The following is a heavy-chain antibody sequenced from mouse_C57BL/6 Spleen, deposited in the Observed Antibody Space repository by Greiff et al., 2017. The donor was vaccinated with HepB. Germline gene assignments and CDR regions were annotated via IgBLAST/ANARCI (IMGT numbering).Heavy chain of an antibody. CDR3: ARVRAYYSNFDY. CDR1: GFTFSDYY. J-gene: IGHJ2*01. Sequence: EVNVVESEGGLVQPGSSMKLSCTASGFTFSDYYMAWVRQVPEKGLEWVANINYDGSSTYYLDSLKSRFIISRDNAKNILYLQMSSLKSEDTATYYCARVRAYYSNFDYWGQGTTLTVSS. CDR2: INYDGSST. D-gene: IGHD2-5*01. V-gene: IGHV5-16*01.